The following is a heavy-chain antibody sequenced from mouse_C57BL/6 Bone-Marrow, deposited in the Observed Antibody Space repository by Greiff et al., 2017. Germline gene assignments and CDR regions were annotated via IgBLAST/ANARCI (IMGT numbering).Heavy chain of an antibody. Sequence: QVQLQQPGAELVRPGSSVKLSCKASGYTFTSYWMDWVKQRPGQGLEWIGNIYPSDSETHYNQKFKDKATLTVDKSSSTAYMQLSSLTSEDSAVYYCASVLLEAMDYWGQGTSVTVSS. V-gene: IGHV1-61*01. CDR3: ASVLLEAMDY. CDR2: IYPSDSET. J-gene: IGHJ4*01. CDR1: GYTFTSYW. D-gene: IGHD1-1*01.